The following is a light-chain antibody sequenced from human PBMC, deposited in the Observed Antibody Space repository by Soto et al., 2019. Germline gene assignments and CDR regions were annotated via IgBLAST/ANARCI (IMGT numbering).Light chain of an antibody. J-gene: IGLJ1*01. CDR3: QSFDSSRFYV. V-gene: IGLV1-40*01. CDR2: GNS. CDR1: SSNIGTGYD. Sequence: QSVLTQPPSVSGAPGQRVTISCTGSSSNIGTGYDVHWYQQLPGTAPKLLIYGNSNRPSGVPDRFSGSKSGTSASLAITGLQAEDEADYYCQSFDSSRFYVFGTGTKVNGL.